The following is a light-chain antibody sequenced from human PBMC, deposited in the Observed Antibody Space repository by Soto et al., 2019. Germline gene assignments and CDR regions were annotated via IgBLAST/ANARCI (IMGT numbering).Light chain of an antibody. CDR1: QSVSGN. CDR2: GAS. CDR3: QQYNNWPRR. Sequence: EIEMTQSPATLSVSPGERATLSCRASQSVSGNLAWYQQKPGQAPKLLIYGASTRATGIPSRFSGSGFGTEFTLTISSLQSEDFAAYYCQQYNNWPRRFGQGTKLEIK. V-gene: IGKV3-15*01. J-gene: IGKJ1*01.